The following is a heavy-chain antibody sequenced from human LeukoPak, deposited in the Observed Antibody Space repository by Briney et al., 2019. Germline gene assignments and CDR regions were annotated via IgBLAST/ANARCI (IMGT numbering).Heavy chain of an antibody. D-gene: IGHD3-22*01. CDR1: GGSFSGYY. Sequence: SETLSLTCAVYGGSFSGYYWSWIRHPPGKGRECVGEIYHSGSTNYNPSLKSRVTISVDTSKIQFSLKLSSVTAAEPAVNYCARRPPESSYFEDDAFDTWGQGTMVTVSS. CDR2: IYHSGST. V-gene: IGHV4-34*01. CDR3: ARRPPESSYFEDDAFDT. J-gene: IGHJ3*02.